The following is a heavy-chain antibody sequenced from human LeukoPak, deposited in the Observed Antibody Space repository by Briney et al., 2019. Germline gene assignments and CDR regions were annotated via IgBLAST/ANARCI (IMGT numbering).Heavy chain of an antibody. V-gene: IGHV4-34*01. CDR3: ARGYTAMARTYYFDY. CDR2: INHSGST. D-gene: IGHD5-18*01. J-gene: IGHJ4*02. CDR1: GGSFSGYY. Sequence: SETLSLTCAVYGGSFSGYYWSWIRQPPGKGLEWIGEINHSGSTNYNPSLKGRVTISVDTSKNQFSLKLSSVTAADTAVYYCARGYTAMARTYYFDYWGQGTLVTVSS.